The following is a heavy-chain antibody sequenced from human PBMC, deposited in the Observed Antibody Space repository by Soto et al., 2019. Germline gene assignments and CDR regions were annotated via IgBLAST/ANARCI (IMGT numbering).Heavy chain of an antibody. D-gene: IGHD5-18*01. Sequence: EVQLVASGGGLIQPGGSLRLSCAASGFAVNSNYMSWVRQPPGKGLEWVSVLFGGGTTHYSDSVKGRFTISRDNSKNTVFLQMNSLRAEDTAVYYCARDLGYSYGYWVGYWGQGTLVTVSS. V-gene: IGHV3-53*01. CDR1: GFAVNSNY. CDR3: ARDLGYSYGYWVGY. CDR2: LFGGGTT. J-gene: IGHJ4*02.